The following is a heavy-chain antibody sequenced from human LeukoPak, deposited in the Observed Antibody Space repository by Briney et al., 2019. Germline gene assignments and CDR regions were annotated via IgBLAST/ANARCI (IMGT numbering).Heavy chain of an antibody. D-gene: IGHD1/OR15-1a*01. J-gene: IGHJ4*02. CDR2: IFPGDSET. Sequence: GESLKISCKGSGYSFTTLWIGWVRQLPGKGLEWMGLIFPGDSETIYSPSLQGQVTISADKSINTAYLRWSSLKASDTAMYYCATSESQTRFDYWGQGTLVTVSS. CDR1: GYSFTTLW. CDR3: ATSESQTRFDY. V-gene: IGHV5-51*01.